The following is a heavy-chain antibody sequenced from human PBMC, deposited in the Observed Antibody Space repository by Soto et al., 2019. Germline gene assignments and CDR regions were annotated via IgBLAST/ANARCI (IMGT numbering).Heavy chain of an antibody. D-gene: IGHD2-21*02. CDR2: IHYTGSV. CDR3: VREDDGGDRDYYGLDV. CDR1: VGSLNSEHYH. V-gene: IGHV4-30-4*01. J-gene: IGHJ6*02. Sequence: QIQLQESGPGLVRPSQTLSLTCTVSVGSLNSEHYHWTWIRQAPGKGLEWIGYIHYTGSVRYNPSLPSRITMSVDTSKNLFSLNLSSVTAADTAVYCCVREDDGGDRDYYGLDVWGQGTMVTVSS.